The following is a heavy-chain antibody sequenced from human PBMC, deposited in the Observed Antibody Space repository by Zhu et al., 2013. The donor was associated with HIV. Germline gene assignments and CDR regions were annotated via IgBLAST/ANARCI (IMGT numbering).Heavy chain of an antibody. CDR3: ARDSLAWXLPFTDY. D-gene: IGHD1-26*01. CDR1: GGSISSGDYY. Sequence: QVQLQESGPGLVKPSQTLSLTCTVSGGSISSGDYYWSWIRQPPGKGLEWIGYNYHSGSTYYNPSLKSRVTISVDTSKNQFSLKLSSVTAADTAVYYCARDSLAWXLPFTDYWGQGTLVTVSS. CDR2: NYHSGST. J-gene: IGHJ4*02. V-gene: IGHV4-30-4*01.